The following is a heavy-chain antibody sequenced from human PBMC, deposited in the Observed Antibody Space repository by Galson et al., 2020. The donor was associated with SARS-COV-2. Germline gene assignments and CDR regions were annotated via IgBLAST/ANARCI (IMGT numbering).Heavy chain of an antibody. D-gene: IGHD5-18*01. V-gene: IGHV4-34*01. CDR1: GGSFRGYY. CDR2: INHSGST. CDR3: ARIQLWLNYYYYDGMDV. Sequence: SETLSLTCAVYGGSFRGYYWSWIRQPPGKGLEWIGEINHSGSTNYNPSLKSRVTISVDTSKNQFSLKLSSVTAADTAVYYCARIQLWLNYYYYDGMDVWGQGTTVTVSS. J-gene: IGHJ6*02.